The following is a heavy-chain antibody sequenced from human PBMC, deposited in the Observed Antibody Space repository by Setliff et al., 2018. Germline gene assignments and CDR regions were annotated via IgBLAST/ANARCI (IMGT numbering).Heavy chain of an antibody. D-gene: IGHD3-3*01. CDR2: IQKSGGT. V-gene: IGHV4-61*01. CDR1: GYSISSGYY. Sequence: PSETLSLTCAVSGYSISSGYYWSWIRQPPGKGLESIGYIQKSGGTNYNPALKSRVTISVDTSTNQFSLKLRSVTAADTAVYYCARLSWNGLRYYGLDVWGQGTTVTVSS. CDR3: ARLSWNGLRYYGLDV. J-gene: IGHJ6*02.